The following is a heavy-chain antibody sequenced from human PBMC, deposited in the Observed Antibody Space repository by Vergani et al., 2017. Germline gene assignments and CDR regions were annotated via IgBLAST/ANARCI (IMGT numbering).Heavy chain of an antibody. J-gene: IGHJ6*03. CDR3: VYRKTEYGTTGCFYPFYYYYSMDV. CDR1: GFSLNTRGVS. V-gene: IGHV2-5*04. Sequence: QITLKESGPTLVKPTQTLTLTCTFSGFSLNTRGVSVAWIRQPPGKALDWLALIYWNDDQHYSPSLNNRVTITKDTSKNQVVLTMTNMDYVDTGTYYCVYRKTEYGTTGCFYPFYYYYSMDVWGKGTMVTVSS. CDR2: IYWNDDQ. D-gene: IGHD1-7*01.